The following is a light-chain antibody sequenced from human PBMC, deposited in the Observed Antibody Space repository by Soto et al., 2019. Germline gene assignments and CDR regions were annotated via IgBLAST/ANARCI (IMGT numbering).Light chain of an antibody. CDR3: HQYDSSPLT. CDR1: QSFNSIY. V-gene: IGKV3-20*01. Sequence: EIVLTQSPGTLSLSPGERATLSCRASQSFNSIYLAWYQQKPGQAPRLLIYGASSRATGIPDRFSGSGSGTDFTLTISRLEPEDFAVYYCHQYDSSPLTFGGGTKV. CDR2: GAS. J-gene: IGKJ4*01.